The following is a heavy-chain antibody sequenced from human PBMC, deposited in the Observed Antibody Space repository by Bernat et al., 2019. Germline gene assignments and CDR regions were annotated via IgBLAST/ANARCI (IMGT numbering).Heavy chain of an antibody. V-gene: IGHV3-23*04. J-gene: IGHJ4*02. D-gene: IGHD5/OR15-5a*01. Sequence: EVQLVESGGGLVQPGGSLGLSCAASGFTFSSYAMSWVRQAPGKGLEWVSVISSSGDNTWYADSVKGRFTISRDNSKNTLYLQMNNLRDEDTAVYHCLEVSWGYWGQGTLVIVAS. CDR2: ISSSGDNT. CDR3: LEVSWGY. CDR1: GFTFSSYA.